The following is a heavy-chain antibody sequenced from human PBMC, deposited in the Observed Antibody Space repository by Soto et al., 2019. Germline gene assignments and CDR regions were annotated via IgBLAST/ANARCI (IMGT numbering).Heavy chain of an antibody. D-gene: IGHD3-3*01. CDR3: TRAPFLITIFGVVTDPYYFDY. Sequence: ASVKVSCKASGYTFTSYDINWVRQATGQGLEWMGWMNPNSGNTGYAQEFQGRVTMTRNTSISTAYMELSSLRSEDTAVYYCTRAPFLITIFGVVTDPYYFDYWGQGTLVTVSS. V-gene: IGHV1-8*01. J-gene: IGHJ4*02. CDR1: GYTFTSYD. CDR2: MNPNSGNT.